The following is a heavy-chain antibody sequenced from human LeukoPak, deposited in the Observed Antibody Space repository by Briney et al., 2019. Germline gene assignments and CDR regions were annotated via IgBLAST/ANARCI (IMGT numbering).Heavy chain of an antibody. D-gene: IGHD3-10*01. CDR3: STATRGSVSNFDY. CDR1: GFTFSNAW. Sequence: SAGSLRLSCAASGFTFSNAWMSWVCKPPAPGLEWVGRSKSKTDGGTTDYPAPVKGGFTISRADSKHTLYLQMTSMKAEDTAVYYCSTATRGSVSNFDYWGQGTLVTVSS. V-gene: IGHV3-15*01. CDR2: SKSKTDGGTT. J-gene: IGHJ4*02.